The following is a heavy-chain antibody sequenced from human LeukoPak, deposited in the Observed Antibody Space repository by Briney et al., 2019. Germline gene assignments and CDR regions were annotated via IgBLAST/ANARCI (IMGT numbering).Heavy chain of an antibody. CDR1: GGSISSGNYY. Sequence: PSQTLSLTCTVPGGSISSGNYYWSWIRQHPGKGLEWIGYIYYSGSTYYNPSLKSRVTISVDTSKNQFSLKLSSVTAADTAVYYCARDPGGGAAAGPPGHWGQGTLVTVSS. CDR2: IYYSGST. D-gene: IGHD6-13*01. V-gene: IGHV4-31*03. J-gene: IGHJ4*02. CDR3: ARDPGGGAAAGPPGH.